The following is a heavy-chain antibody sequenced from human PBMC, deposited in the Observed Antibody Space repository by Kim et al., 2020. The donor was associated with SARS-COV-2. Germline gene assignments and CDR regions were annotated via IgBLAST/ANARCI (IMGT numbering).Heavy chain of an antibody. Sequence: YGDSVKGRFTISRDNSKNSLYLQLNSLRVEDTALYYCAKDHANCWTYFFDDWGQGTMVTVSS. J-gene: IGHJ3*01. D-gene: IGHD3-3*01. CDR3: AKDHANCWTYFFDD. V-gene: IGHV3-43*01.